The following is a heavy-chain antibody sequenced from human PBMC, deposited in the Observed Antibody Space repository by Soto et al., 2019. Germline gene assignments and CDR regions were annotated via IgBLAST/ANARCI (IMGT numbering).Heavy chain of an antibody. CDR3: ARDRWFDYYDSSGYLFDP. Sequence: QVQLVQSGAEVKKPGSSVKVSCKASGGTFSSYAISWVRQAPGQGLEWMGGIIPIFGTANSAQKFQGRVTITADKSTSTAYMELSSLRSEDTAVYYCARDRWFDYYDSSGYLFDPWGQGTLVTVSS. V-gene: IGHV1-69*06. J-gene: IGHJ5*02. CDR2: IIPIFGTA. CDR1: GGTFSSYA. D-gene: IGHD3-22*01.